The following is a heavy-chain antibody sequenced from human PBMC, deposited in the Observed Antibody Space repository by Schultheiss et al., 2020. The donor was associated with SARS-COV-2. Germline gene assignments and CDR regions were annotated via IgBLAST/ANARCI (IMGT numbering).Heavy chain of an antibody. D-gene: IGHD2-2*01. CDR2: IYYSGIT. Sequence: SETLSLTCAVYGGSISSYYWSWIRQPPGKGLEWIGYIYYSGITNYNPSLKSRVTISVDTSKNQFSLKLSSVTAADTAVYYCAREEGYCSSTSCQGAFDIWGQGTMVTVSS. CDR3: AREEGYCSSTSCQGAFDI. J-gene: IGHJ3*02. V-gene: IGHV4-59*01. CDR1: GGSISSYY.